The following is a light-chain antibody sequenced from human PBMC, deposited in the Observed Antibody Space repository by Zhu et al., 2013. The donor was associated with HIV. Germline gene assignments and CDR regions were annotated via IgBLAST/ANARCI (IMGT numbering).Light chain of an antibody. CDR3: QQYGRSPLT. J-gene: IGKJ4*01. CDR2: GAS. V-gene: IGKV3-20*01. Sequence: EIVMTQSPASLSLSPGERATLSCRASQSVRSTSLAWYQQKRGQAPRLLMYGASSRATGIPDRFSGSGSGTDFSLTISRVEPEDFAVYYCQQYGRSPLTFGGGTTVEIK. CDR1: QSVRSTS.